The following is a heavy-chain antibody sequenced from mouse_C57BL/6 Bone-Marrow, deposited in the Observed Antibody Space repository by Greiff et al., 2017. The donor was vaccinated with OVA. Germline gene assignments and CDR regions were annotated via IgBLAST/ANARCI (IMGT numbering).Heavy chain of an antibody. CDR3: VLTTVVAPFAY. CDR2: IRSKSNNYAT. CDR1: GFSFNTYA. D-gene: IGHD1-1*01. V-gene: IGHV10-1*01. J-gene: IGHJ3*01. Sequence: DVMLVESGGGLVQPKGSLKLSCAASGFSFNTYAMNWVRQAPGKGLEWVARIRSKSNNYATYYADSVKDRFTISRDDSESMLYLQMNNLKTEDTAMYYCVLTTVVAPFAYWGQGTLVTVSA.